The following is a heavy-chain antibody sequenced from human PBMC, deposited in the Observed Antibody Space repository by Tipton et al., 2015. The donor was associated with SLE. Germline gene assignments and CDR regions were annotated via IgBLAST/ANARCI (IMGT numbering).Heavy chain of an antibody. J-gene: IGHJ4*02. V-gene: IGHV3-7*01. CDR2: IKQDGSEK. CDR1: GFTFSGYW. D-gene: IGHD5-12*01. CDR3: ARLSGLASLFDY. Sequence: SLRLSCAASGFTFSGYWMTWVRQAPGKGLEWVANIKQDGSEKYYVESVKGRFTISRDNAKTSLYLQMNSLRADDTGVYYCARLSGLASLFDYGGQGTLLTVST.